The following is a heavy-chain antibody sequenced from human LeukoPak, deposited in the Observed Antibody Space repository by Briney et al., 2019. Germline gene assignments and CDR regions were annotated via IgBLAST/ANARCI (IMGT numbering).Heavy chain of an antibody. CDR2: INPNSGGT. CDR3: ARGDWYSRRYPHFDY. J-gene: IGHJ4*02. V-gene: IGHV1-2*02. CDR1: GYTFTGYY. Sequence: ASVKVSCKASGYTFTGYYMHWVRQAPGQGLGWMGWINPNSGGTNYAQNFQGRVTMTRDTSISTAYMELSRLRSDDTAVYYCARGDWYSRRYPHFDYWGQGTLVTVSS. D-gene: IGHD1-26*01.